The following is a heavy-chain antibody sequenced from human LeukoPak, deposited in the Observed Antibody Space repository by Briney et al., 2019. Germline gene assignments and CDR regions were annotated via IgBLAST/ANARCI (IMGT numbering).Heavy chain of an antibody. CDR1: GFTFSSYG. Sequence: QPGRSLRLSCAASGFTFSSYGMHWVRQAPGKGLEWVAVISYDGSNKYYADSVKGRFTISRDNSKNTLYLQMNSLRAEDTAVYYCAKEGYSGYEKTVYYFDYWGQGTLVTVSS. CDR2: ISYDGSNK. D-gene: IGHD5-12*01. V-gene: IGHV3-30*18. J-gene: IGHJ4*02. CDR3: AKEGYSGYEKTVYYFDY.